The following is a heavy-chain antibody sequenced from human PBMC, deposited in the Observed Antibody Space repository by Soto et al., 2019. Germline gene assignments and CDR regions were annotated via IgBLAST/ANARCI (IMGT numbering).Heavy chain of an antibody. V-gene: IGHV4-61*01. CDR3: ARAWEPLYFAS. Sequence: SETLSLTCTVSGGSVSSTSYYWTWIRQPPGKGLEWIGYIHYSGSTNYNPSLQSRVTISVDTSKNHFSLELTSVTAADTAVYYWARAWEPLYFASGGRGPLLPVPS. CDR2: IHYSGST. CDR1: GGSVSSTSYY. J-gene: IGHJ4*02. D-gene: IGHD1-26*01.